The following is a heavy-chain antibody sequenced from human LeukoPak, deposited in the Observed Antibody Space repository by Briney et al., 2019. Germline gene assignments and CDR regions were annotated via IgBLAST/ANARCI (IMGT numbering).Heavy chain of an antibody. D-gene: IGHD5-24*01. J-gene: IGHJ3*02. CDR3: ARAIVVEMATGDAFDI. CDR2: IYYSAST. V-gene: IGHV4-39*07. Sequence: SETLSLTCTVSGGFISSSSYYWGWIRQPPGKGLEWIGSIYYSASTYYHPSLKSRVTISVDTSKNQFSLKLSSVTAADTAVYYCARAIVVEMATGDAFDIWGQGTMVTVSS. CDR1: GGFISSSSYY.